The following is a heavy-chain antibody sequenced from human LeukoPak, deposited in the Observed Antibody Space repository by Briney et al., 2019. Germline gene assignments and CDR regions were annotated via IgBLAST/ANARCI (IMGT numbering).Heavy chain of an antibody. D-gene: IGHD3-10*01. Sequence: GGSLRLSCTVSGFTVSSNSMSWVRQAPGKGLEWVSAVSNRGGSTYYADSVKGRFTISRDNSKNTLYLQMNSLRAEDTAVYYCAKDRDPYDYGSGSYYNGVFDYWGQGTLVTVSS. CDR2: VSNRGGST. CDR3: AKDRDPYDYGSGSYYNGVFDY. CDR1: GFTVSSNS. V-gene: IGHV3-23*01. J-gene: IGHJ4*02.